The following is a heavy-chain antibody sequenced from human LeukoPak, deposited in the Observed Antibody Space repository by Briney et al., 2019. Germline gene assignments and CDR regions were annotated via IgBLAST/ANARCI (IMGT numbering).Heavy chain of an antibody. CDR2: IYPGDSDT. D-gene: IGHD6-6*01. V-gene: IGHV5-51*01. J-gene: IGHJ4*02. CDR1: GSNFTSYW. Sequence: GGSLQISGEGSGSNFTSYWIGWGRPLPGKGLEGMGIIYPGDSDTRYSPAFQGQVTISADKSISTAYLQWSSLKASDTAMYYCARVAARPLYFDYWGQGTLVTVSS. CDR3: ARVAARPLYFDY.